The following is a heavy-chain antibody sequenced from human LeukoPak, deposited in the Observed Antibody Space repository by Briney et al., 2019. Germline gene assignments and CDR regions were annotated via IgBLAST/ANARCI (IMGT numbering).Heavy chain of an antibody. Sequence: GSLRLSCSASGFSFTNTWMSWVRQAPGRGLEWVCRIKSNPDGGATVYSAPVKGRFTISRDDSKNTLYLQLDSLKAEDTAVYYCATDAFLLFGEFAHWGQGTLVTVSS. CDR3: ATDAFLLFGEFAH. CDR2: IKSNPDGGAT. V-gene: IGHV3-15*01. D-gene: IGHD3-10*01. CDR1: GFSFTNTW. J-gene: IGHJ4*02.